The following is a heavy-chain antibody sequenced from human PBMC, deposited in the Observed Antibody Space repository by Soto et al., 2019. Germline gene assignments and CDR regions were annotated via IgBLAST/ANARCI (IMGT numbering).Heavy chain of an antibody. CDR3: ATSPWENFDY. J-gene: IGHJ4*02. V-gene: IGHV4-59*01. CDR2: IYYSGST. D-gene: IGHD1-26*01. CDR1: GGTISSYY. Sequence: PSETLSLTCTVSGGTISSYYWSWIRQPPGKGLEWIGNIYYSGSTNYNPSLKSRVTISVDTSKNQFSLKLSSVTAADTAVYYCATSPWENFDYWGQGTLVTVSS.